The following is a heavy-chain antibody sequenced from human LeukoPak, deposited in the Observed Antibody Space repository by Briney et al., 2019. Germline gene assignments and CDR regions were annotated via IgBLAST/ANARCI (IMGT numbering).Heavy chain of an antibody. D-gene: IGHD3-22*01. Sequence: GGSLRLSCAASGLTFSSYAMSWVRQAPGKGLEWVSAISGSGGSTYYADSVKGRFTISRDNPKNTLYLQMNSLRAEDTAVYYCAKATTPYYYDSSGYYYDYWGQGTLVTVSS. J-gene: IGHJ4*02. CDR2: ISGSGGST. CDR3: AKATTPYYYDSSGYYYDY. V-gene: IGHV3-23*01. CDR1: GLTFSSYA.